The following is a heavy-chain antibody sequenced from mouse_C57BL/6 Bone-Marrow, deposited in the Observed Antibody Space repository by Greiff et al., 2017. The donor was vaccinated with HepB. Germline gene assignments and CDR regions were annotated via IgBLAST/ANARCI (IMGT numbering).Heavy chain of an antibody. CDR3: ARSGGYDGYYMDY. CDR1: GYTFTSYW. Sequence: QVQLQQPGAELVKPGASVKLSCKASGYTFTSYWMHWVKQRPGQGLEWIGMIHTNSGSTNYNEKFKSKATLTVDKSSSTAYMQLSSLTSEDSAVYYCARSGGYDGYYMDYWGQGTSVTVSS. CDR2: IHTNSGST. J-gene: IGHJ4*01. V-gene: IGHV1-64*01. D-gene: IGHD2-3*01.